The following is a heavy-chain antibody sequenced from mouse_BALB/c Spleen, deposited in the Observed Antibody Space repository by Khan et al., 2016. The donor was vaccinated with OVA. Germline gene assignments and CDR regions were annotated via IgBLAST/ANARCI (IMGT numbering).Heavy chain of an antibody. CDR2: ISPGSGTP. CDR3: AIENYYGSSHYAMDY. D-gene: IGHD1-1*01. J-gene: IGHJ4*01. Sequence: DLVKPGASVKLSCKASGYTFTSYWINWIKQRPGQGLEWIGRISPGSGTPYYNEMFKGKATLTVDTSSSTAYIQLSSLSSEDSAVYFCAIENYYGSSHYAMDYWGQGTSVTVSS. V-gene: IGHV1S41*01. CDR1: GYTFTSYW.